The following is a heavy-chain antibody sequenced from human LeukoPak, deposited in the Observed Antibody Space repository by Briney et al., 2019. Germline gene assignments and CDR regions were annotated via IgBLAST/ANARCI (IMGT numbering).Heavy chain of an antibody. Sequence: GASVKVSCKASGYTFTSYYMHWVRQAPGQGLEWMGIINPSGGSTSYAQKFQGRVTMTRDMSTSTVYMELSSLRSEDTAVYYCARGPEVYYYDSSGYYSSYWSQGTLVTVSS. CDR3: ARGPEVYYYDSSGYYSSY. D-gene: IGHD3-22*01. V-gene: IGHV1-46*01. CDR1: GYTFTSYY. CDR2: INPSGGST. J-gene: IGHJ4*02.